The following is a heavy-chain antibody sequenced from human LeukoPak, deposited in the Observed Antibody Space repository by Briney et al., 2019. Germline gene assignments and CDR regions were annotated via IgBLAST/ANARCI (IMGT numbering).Heavy chain of an antibody. J-gene: IGHJ4*02. CDR2: INTDGSST. CDR1: GFTFSSYW. CDR3: LRGGGGTDYFNY. V-gene: IGHV3-74*01. Sequence: GGSLRLSCEASGFTFSSYWIHWVRHAPAKGLVWVSRINTDGSSTSYADSVKGRFTISRDNAKNTLYLQMNSLRAEDTAVYYCLRGGGGTDYFNYWGQGTLVTVSS. D-gene: IGHD1-1*01.